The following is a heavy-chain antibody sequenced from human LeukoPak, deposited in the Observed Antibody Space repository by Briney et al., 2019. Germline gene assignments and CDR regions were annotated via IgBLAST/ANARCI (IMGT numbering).Heavy chain of an antibody. D-gene: IGHD2-8*01. Sequence: GGSLRLSCAASGFTFSSYSLNWVRQAPGKGLEWVSVIYSGGSTYYADSVKGRFTISRDNSKNTLYLQMNSLRAEDTAVYYCARGNKMYYEAYWGQGTLVSVSS. V-gene: IGHV3-53*01. CDR1: GFTFSSYS. CDR3: ARGNKMYYEAY. J-gene: IGHJ4*02. CDR2: IYSGGST.